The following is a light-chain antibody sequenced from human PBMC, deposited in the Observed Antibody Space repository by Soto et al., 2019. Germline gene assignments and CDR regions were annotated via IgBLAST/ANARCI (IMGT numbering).Light chain of an antibody. Sequence: EIVLTQSPATLSLSPGERATLSCRASQSVSSYLAWYQQKPCQAPRLLIYDASNRATGIPARFSGSGSGTDFTLTISSLEPEDFAVYYCQQRSNWPIITFGQGTRLEIK. CDR2: DAS. CDR1: QSVSSY. J-gene: IGKJ5*01. V-gene: IGKV3-11*01. CDR3: QQRSNWPIIT.